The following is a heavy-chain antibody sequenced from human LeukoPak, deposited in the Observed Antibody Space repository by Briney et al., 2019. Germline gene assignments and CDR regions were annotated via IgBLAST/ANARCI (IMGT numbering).Heavy chain of an antibody. V-gene: IGHV1-18*01. CDR3: ARGESGATI. D-gene: IGHD3-3*01. CDR2: ISVKKGKT. CDR1: GYTFTDYG. J-gene: IGHJ4*02. Sequence: GASVKVSCKASGYTFTDYGVTWVRQAPGQGLEWMGWISVKKGKTNYAQKLQDRVTMTSDTSTNTAYMELTSLRSDDTALYYCARGESGATIWGQGTLVTVSS.